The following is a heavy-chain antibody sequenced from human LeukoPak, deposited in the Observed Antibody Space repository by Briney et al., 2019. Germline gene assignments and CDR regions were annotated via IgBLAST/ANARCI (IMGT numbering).Heavy chain of an antibody. J-gene: IGHJ6*03. CDR2: ISAYNGNT. Sequence: ASVKVSCKASGYTFTSYGISWVRQAPGQGLEWMGWISAYNGNTNYAQKLQGRVTMTTDTSTSTAYMELRSLRSDDTAVYYCARLAKVFYDWSGSGSYPLYYYYMDVWGKGTTVTISS. V-gene: IGHV1-18*01. D-gene: IGHD3-10*01. CDR3: ARLAKVFYDWSGSGSYPLYYYYMDV. CDR1: GYTFTSYG.